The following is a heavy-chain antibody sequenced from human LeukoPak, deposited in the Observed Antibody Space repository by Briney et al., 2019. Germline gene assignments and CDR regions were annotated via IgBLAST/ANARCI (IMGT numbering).Heavy chain of an antibody. D-gene: IGHD5-24*01. V-gene: IGHV4-59*12. CDR1: GGSLTTYY. CDR2: IYYSGST. Sequence: SETLSLTCTVSGGSLTTYYWSWIRQPPGKALEWIGYIYYSGSTYYNPSLKSRVTISVDTSKNQFSLKLSSVTAADTAVYYCARGVEMATITNWFDPWGQGTLVTVSS. J-gene: IGHJ5*02. CDR3: ARGVEMATITNWFDP.